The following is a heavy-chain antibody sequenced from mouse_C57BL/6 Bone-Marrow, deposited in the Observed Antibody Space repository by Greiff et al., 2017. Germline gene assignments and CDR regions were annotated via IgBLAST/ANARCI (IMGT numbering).Heavy chain of an antibody. Sequence: VQLQQPGAELVKPGASVKLSCKASGYTFTSYWMHWVKQRPGQGLEWIGMIHPNSGSTNYNEKFKSKATLTVDNSSSTAYMQLSSLTSEDSAVYYCARHYGSSPFAYWGQGTLVTVSA. V-gene: IGHV1-64*01. J-gene: IGHJ3*01. CDR2: IHPNSGST. D-gene: IGHD1-1*01. CDR1: GYTFTSYW. CDR3: ARHYGSSPFAY.